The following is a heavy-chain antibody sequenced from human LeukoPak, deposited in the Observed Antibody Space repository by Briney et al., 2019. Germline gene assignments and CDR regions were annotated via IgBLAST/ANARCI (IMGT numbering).Heavy chain of an antibody. Sequence: ASVKVSCKASGYTFTSNGITWVRQAPGQGLEWMGWFSAYDGNTNSAQKLQGRLTMTTDTSTSTAYMELRSLRSDDTAVYYCARSFARDYDILTGYYIGDYWGQGTLITVSP. CDR2: FSAYDGNT. J-gene: IGHJ4*02. V-gene: IGHV1-18*01. CDR1: GYTFTSNG. CDR3: ARSFARDYDILTGYYIGDY. D-gene: IGHD3-9*01.